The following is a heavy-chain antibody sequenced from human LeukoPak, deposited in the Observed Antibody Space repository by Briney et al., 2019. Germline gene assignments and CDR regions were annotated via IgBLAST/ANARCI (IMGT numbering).Heavy chain of an antibody. CDR2: ISAYNGNT. CDR1: GYTFTSYG. V-gene: IGHV1-18*01. D-gene: IGHD5-18*01. Sequence: ASVKVSCKASGYTFTSYGISWVRQAPGQGLEWMGWISAYNGNTNYAQKLQGRVTMTTDTSTSTAYMELRGLRSDDTAVYYCAREPTSDTALNWFDPWGQGTLVTVSS. J-gene: IGHJ5*02. CDR3: AREPTSDTALNWFDP.